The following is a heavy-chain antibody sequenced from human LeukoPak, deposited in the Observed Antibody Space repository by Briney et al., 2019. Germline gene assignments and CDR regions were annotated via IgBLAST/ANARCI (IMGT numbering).Heavy chain of an antibody. CDR1: GFTFDDYA. D-gene: IGHD6-13*01. CDR3: ALAAGRYYYGMDV. CDR2: ISWNSGSI. V-gene: IGHV3-9*01. J-gene: IGHJ6*02. Sequence: GGSLRLSCAASGFTFDDYAMHWVRQAPGKGLEGVSGISWNSGSIGYADSVKGRFTISRDNAKNSLYLQMNSLRAEDTALYYCALAAGRYYYGMDVWGQGTTVTVSS.